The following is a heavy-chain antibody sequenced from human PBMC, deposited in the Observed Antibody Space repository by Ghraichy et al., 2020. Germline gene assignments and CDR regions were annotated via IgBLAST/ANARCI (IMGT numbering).Heavy chain of an antibody. D-gene: IGHD1-26*01. CDR2: ILTDGSEE. J-gene: IGHJ5*02. V-gene: IGHV3-30*03. CDR1: GFTFSRYD. Sequence: GGSLRLSCAASGFTFSRYDMHWVRQAPGKGLEGVAVILTDGSEEYYADSVKGRFTISRDNSKDTLYLQMTSLRADDTAVYYGARKVKSGSYRRDWLDPWGQGSLVTVSS. CDR3: ARKVKSGSYRRDWLDP.